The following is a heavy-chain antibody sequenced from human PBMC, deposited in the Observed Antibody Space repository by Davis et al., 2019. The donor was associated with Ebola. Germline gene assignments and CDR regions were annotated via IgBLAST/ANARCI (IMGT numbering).Heavy chain of an antibody. V-gene: IGHV3-23*01. CDR2: ISGSGGST. J-gene: IGHJ4*02. Sequence: GGSLRLSCAASGFTFGSSVMNWVRQAPGKGLEWVSAISGSGGSTYYADSVKGRFTISRDNSKNTLYLQMNSLRAEDTAVYYCARDPAYCNGIVCPSEYWGQGTLVTVSS. CDR1: GFTFGSSV. CDR3: ARDPAYCNGIVCPSEY. D-gene: IGHD2/OR15-2a*01.